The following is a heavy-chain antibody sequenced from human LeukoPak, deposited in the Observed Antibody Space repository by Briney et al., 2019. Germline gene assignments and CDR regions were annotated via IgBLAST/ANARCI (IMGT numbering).Heavy chain of an antibody. V-gene: IGHV3-23*01. CDR1: GFTFSSYW. D-gene: IGHD1-14*01. Sequence: PGGSLRLSCAASGFTFSSYWMHWVRQAPGKGLEWVSAISRSGDKYYADSVRGRFTISRDNSKNTVYLQLNNLRVEDTAVYYCLTSGGRSDDAWGQGTQVTVSS. J-gene: IGHJ4*02. CDR3: LTSGGRSDDA. CDR2: ISRSGDK.